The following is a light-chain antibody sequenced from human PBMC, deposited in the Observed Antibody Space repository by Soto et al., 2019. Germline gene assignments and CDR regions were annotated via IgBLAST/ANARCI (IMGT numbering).Light chain of an antibody. CDR3: QQYINYFRT. J-gene: IGKJ1*01. V-gene: IGKV1-5*03. CDR2: KTS. Sequence: DIQMTQSPSTLSASVGDRVTITCRASQSIGVWLAWYQQKPGTAPKLLIYKTSTLDSGVPLRFSGSGSGTEFTLTISSRQPDDFATYYCQQYINYFRTFGQGTKVEIK. CDR1: QSIGVW.